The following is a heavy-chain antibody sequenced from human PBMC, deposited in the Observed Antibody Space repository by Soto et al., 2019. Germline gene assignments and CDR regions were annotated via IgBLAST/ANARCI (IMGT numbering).Heavy chain of an antibody. Sequence: ASVEVSCKASGGTFSSYAISWVRQAPGQGLEWMGGIIPIFGTANYAQKFQGRVTITADESTSTAYMELSSLRSEDTAVYYCARDAAAGPNWFDPWGQGTLVTVSS. V-gene: IGHV1-69*13. D-gene: IGHD6-13*01. J-gene: IGHJ5*02. CDR2: IIPIFGTA. CDR1: GGTFSSYA. CDR3: ARDAAAGPNWFDP.